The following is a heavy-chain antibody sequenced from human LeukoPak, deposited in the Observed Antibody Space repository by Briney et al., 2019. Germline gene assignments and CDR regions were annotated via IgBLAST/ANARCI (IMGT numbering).Heavy chain of an antibody. CDR2: IYYSGST. CDR3: ARGRIAAQG. Sequence: PSESLSLTCTVSGGSISSYYWSWIRQPPGKGLEWIGYIYYSGSTNYNPSLKSRVTISVDTSKNQFSLKLSSVTAADTAVYYCARGRIAAQGWGQGTLVTVSS. D-gene: IGHD6-13*01. V-gene: IGHV4-59*01. CDR1: GGSISSYY. J-gene: IGHJ4*02.